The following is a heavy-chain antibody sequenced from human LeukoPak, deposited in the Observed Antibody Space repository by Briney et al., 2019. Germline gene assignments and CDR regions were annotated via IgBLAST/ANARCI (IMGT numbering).Heavy chain of an antibody. D-gene: IGHD2-2*01. CDR2: ISSSSSYI. J-gene: IGHJ6*04. V-gene: IGHV3-21*01. CDR1: GFTFSSYS. Sequence: GGSLRLSCAASGFTFSSYSMNWVRQAPGKGLEWVSSISSSSSYIYYADSVKGRFTISRDNAKNSLYLQMNSLRAEDTAVYYCASGPPGGYCSSTSCGPCYYYGMDVWGKGTTVTVSS. CDR3: ASGPPGGYCSSTSCGPCYYYGMDV.